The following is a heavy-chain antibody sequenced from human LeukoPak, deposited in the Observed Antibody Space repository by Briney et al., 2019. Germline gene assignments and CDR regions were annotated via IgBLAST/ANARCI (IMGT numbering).Heavy chain of an antibody. J-gene: IGHJ6*02. V-gene: IGHV3-7*01. Sequence: GGSLRLSCAASGFTFSSYAMSWVRQAPGKGLEWVANIKGDGSEKYHGDSVTGRFTISRDSAKNSLYLQMNSLRAEDTAIYYCASYRVSHGMDVWGQGTTVTVSS. CDR3: ASYRVSHGMDV. CDR2: IKGDGSEK. D-gene: IGHD1-26*01. CDR1: GFTFSSYA.